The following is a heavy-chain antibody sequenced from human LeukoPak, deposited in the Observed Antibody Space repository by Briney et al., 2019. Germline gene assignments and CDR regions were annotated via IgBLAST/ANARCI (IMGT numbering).Heavy chain of an antibody. Sequence: GGSLRLSCAASGFTFSSYGMHWVRQAPGKGLEWVAVIWYDGSNKYYEDSVKGRFTISRDNSKNTPYLQMNSLRAEDTAVYYCARDWGSGNSYYFDYWGQGTLVTVSS. CDR1: GFTFSSYG. CDR2: IWYDGSNK. V-gene: IGHV3-33*01. D-gene: IGHD3-10*01. CDR3: ARDWGSGNSYYFDY. J-gene: IGHJ4*02.